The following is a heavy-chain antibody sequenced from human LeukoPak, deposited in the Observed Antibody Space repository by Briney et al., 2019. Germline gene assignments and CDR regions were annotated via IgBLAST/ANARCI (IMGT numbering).Heavy chain of an antibody. Sequence: PSETLSLTCTVSGGSISTYYWSWIRQPPGKGLEWIGYIYHSGSTYYNPSLKSRVTISVDRSKNQFSLKLSSVTAADTAVYYCARGKAVATPADYWGQGTLVTVSS. CDR1: GGSISTYY. V-gene: IGHV4-59*12. D-gene: IGHD6-19*01. CDR2: IYHSGST. CDR3: ARGKAVATPADY. J-gene: IGHJ4*02.